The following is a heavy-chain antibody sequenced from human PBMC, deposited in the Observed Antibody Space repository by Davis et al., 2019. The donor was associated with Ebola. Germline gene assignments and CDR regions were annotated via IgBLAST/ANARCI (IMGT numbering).Heavy chain of an antibody. V-gene: IGHV4-59*08. CDR2: IYYSGST. CDR3: ARRQRDMITFGGVIVN. CDR1: AGSTSSYY. J-gene: IGHJ4*02. Sequence: MPSETLSLTCTLSAGSTSSYYWSWIRQPPGKGLEWIGYIYYSGSTNYNPSLKSPVPISVDTSKNQSSLKLSSVTAADTAVYYCARRQRDMITFGGVIVNWGQGTLVTVSS. D-gene: IGHD3-16*01.